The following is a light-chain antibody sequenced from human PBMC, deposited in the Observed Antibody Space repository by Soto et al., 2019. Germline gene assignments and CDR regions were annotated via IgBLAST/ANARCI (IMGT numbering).Light chain of an antibody. CDR3: SSYTSSSTLVV. Sequence: TSKEVGGYNYVSWYQQQPGKAPKLMIYDVSNRPSGVSNRFSGSKSGNTASLTISGLQAEDEADYYCSSYTSSSTLVVFGGGTKVTVL. CDR1: SKEVGGYNY. CDR2: DVS. J-gene: IGLJ2*01. V-gene: IGLV2-14*04.